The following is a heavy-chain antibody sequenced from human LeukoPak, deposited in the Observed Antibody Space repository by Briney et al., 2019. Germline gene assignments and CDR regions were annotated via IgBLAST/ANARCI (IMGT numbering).Heavy chain of an antibody. D-gene: IGHD6-13*01. J-gene: IGHJ4*02. Sequence: PSETLSLTCTVSGGSISSYYWSWIRQPPGKGLEWIGYIYYSGSTNYNPSLKSRVTISVDTSKNQFSLKLSSVTAEDTALYYCAKDIFPRGQLVQRAWIGYFDYWGQGTLVTVSS. CDR1: GGSISSYY. CDR3: AKDIFPRGQLVQRAWIGYFDY. CDR2: IYYSGST. V-gene: IGHV4-59*01.